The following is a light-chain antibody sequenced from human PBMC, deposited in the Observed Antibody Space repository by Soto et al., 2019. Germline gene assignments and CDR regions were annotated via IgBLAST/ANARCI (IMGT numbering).Light chain of an antibody. CDR3: SSYTSSSTRV. V-gene: IGLV2-14*01. Sequence: QSALTQPASVSGSRGQSITISCTGTSSDVGGYNYVSWYQQHPGKAPKLMIYEVSKRPSGVSNRFSGSKSGNTASLTISGLQAEDEADYYCSSYTSSSTRVFGGGTNLTVL. CDR2: EVS. CDR1: SSDVGGYNY. J-gene: IGLJ2*01.